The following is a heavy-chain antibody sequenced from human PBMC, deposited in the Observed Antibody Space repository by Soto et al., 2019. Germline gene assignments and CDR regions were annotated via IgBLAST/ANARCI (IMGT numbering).Heavy chain of an antibody. J-gene: IGHJ4*02. V-gene: IGHV1-3*01. CDR1: GYTFTSYA. Sequence: ASVKVSCKASGYTFTSYAMHWVRQAPGQRLEWMGWINAGNGNTKYSQKFQGRVTITRDTSASTAYMELSSLRSEDTAVYYCARAWVVVTAPDYWGQGTLVSVAS. D-gene: IGHD2-21*02. CDR3: ARAWVVVTAPDY. CDR2: INAGNGNT.